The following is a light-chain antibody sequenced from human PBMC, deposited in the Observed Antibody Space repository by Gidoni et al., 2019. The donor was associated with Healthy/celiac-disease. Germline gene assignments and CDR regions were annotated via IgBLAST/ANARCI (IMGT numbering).Light chain of an antibody. CDR3: QQRGNWPLT. CDR1: QSVSSY. Sequence: ELVLPQSPATLSLSPGDRATLSCRASQSVSSYLAWYQQKPGQAPRLLIYDASNRATGIPARFSGSGSGTDFTLTISSLEPEDFAVYYCQQRGNWPLTFGGGTKVEIK. J-gene: IGKJ4*02. CDR2: DAS. V-gene: IGKV3-11*01.